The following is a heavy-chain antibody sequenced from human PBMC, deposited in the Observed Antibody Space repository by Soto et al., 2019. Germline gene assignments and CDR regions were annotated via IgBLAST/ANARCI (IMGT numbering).Heavy chain of an antibody. D-gene: IGHD3-16*01. V-gene: IGHV3-23*05. CDR2: IDSDGAET. Sequence: PGGSLRLSCEASGFTFYTYAMIWVRQAPGKGLEWVTAIDSDGAETYYADSVKGRFTVSRDNSKNTLYLEMRSLTAEDTALYYCSKGRRGLGSVWFDSWGPGTVVT. J-gene: IGHJ5*01. CDR3: SKGRRGLGSVWFDS. CDR1: GFTFYTYA.